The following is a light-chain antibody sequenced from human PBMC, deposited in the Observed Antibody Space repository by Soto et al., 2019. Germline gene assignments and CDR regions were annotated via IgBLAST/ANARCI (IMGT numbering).Light chain of an antibody. Sequence: DLQMTQSPSSLSASVGDRVTITCRASQSISNYLNWYQQKPGKAPKLLMYAASSLQSGVPSRFGGSGSGTDFTLTISSLQPEDFATYYCQQSYGTPRTFGQGTKVEIK. V-gene: IGKV1-39*01. CDR1: QSISNY. J-gene: IGKJ1*01. CDR2: AAS. CDR3: QQSYGTPRT.